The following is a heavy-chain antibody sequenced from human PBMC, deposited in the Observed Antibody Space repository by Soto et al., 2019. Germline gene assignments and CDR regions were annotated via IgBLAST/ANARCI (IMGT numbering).Heavy chain of an antibody. CDR2: IYYSGST. V-gene: IGHV4-59*08. CDR3: ARHSQLLRLFEY. D-gene: IGHD2-2*01. J-gene: IGHJ4*02. CDR1: GGSISSYY. Sequence: SETLSLTCTVSGGSISSYYWSWIRQPPGKGLEWIGYIYYSGSTNYNPSLKSRVTISVDTSKNQFSLKLSSVTAADTAVYYCARHSQLLRLFEYWGQGTLVTVSS.